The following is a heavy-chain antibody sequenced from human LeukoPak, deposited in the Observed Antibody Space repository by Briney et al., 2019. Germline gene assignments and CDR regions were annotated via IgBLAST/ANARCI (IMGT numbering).Heavy chain of an antibody. Sequence: GGSLRLSCAASGFSFTNYGMAWVRQAPGKGLEWLSAINGIGASTYYADSVQGRFTISRDNSKDTLYLQMNSLRAEDTAVYFCAKDREGYYYSFAMDVWGQGTTVTVSS. CDR1: GFSFTNYG. CDR2: INGIGAST. V-gene: IGHV3-23*01. CDR3: AKDREGYYYSFAMDV. J-gene: IGHJ6*02.